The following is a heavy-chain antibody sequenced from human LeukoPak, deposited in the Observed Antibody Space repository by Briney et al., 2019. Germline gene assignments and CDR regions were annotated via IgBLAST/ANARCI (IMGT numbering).Heavy chain of an antibody. CDR1: GDSVSNGNYY. CDR3: ARSQNYYGSGAY. D-gene: IGHD3-10*01. J-gene: IGHJ4*02. CDR2: IYYTGKT. Sequence: SETLSLTCTVSGDSVSNGNYYWSWLRQPPGKALEWIGYIYYTGKTYYNPSLEGRVTILVDPSRNHFSVKLSSVTAADTAVYYCARSQNYYGSGAYWSQGTLVTVSS. V-gene: IGHV4-61*03.